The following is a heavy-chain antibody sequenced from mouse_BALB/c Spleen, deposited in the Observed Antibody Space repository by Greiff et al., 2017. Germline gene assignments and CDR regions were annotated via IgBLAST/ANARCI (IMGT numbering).Heavy chain of an antibody. CDR3: ARGGGSSSAAY. D-gene: IGHD1-1*01. V-gene: IGHV3-6*02. Sequence: EVKLMESGPGLVKPSQSLSLTCSVTGYSITSGYYWNWIRQFPGNKLEWMGYISYDGSNNYNPSLKNRISITRDTSKNQFFLKLNSVTTEDTATYYCARGGGSSSAAYWGQGTLVTVSA. CDR1: GYSITSGYY. CDR2: ISYDGSN. J-gene: IGHJ3*01.